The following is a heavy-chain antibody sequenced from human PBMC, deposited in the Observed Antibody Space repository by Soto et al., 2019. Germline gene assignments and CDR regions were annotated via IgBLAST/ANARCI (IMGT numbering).Heavy chain of an antibody. Sequence: LRLSCAASGFTFSSYGMFWVRQAPGRGLEWVAFISYDGSDKCSDSVKGRFTISRDNSKNTLYLQMNSLRAEDTAVYYCAKGSYSGRYSDFDCWGQGTLVTVSS. D-gene: IGHD1-26*01. CDR2: ISYDGSDK. J-gene: IGHJ4*02. CDR1: GFTFSSYG. CDR3: AKGSYSGRYSDFDC. V-gene: IGHV3-30*18.